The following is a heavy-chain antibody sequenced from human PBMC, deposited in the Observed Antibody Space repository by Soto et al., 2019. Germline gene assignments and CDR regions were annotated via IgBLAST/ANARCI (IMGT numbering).Heavy chain of an antibody. J-gene: IGHJ4*02. D-gene: IGHD3-3*01. CDR2: ISSSSSYI. Sequence: PRLSCGASGFTVSRYSINWGRQAPGKGLEWVSSISSSSSYIYYADSVKGRFTISRDNAKNSLYLQMNSLRAEDTAVYYCATGRGGRSEDWGQGTLVTVS. CDR3: ATGRGGRSED. CDR1: GFTVSRYS. V-gene: IGHV3-21*04.